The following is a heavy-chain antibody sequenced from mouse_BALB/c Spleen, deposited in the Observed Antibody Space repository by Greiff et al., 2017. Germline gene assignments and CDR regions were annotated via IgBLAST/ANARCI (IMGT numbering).Heavy chain of an antibody. J-gene: IGHJ2*01. Sequence: EVKLVESGGGLVQPGGSLRLSCATSGFTFTDYYMSWVRQPPGKALEWLGFIRNKANGYTTEYSASVKGRFTISRDNSQSILYLQMNTLRAEDSATYYCARSYDDYWGQGTTLTVSS. CDR1: GFTFTDYY. D-gene: IGHD2-12*01. CDR2: IRNKANGYTT. V-gene: IGHV7-3*02. CDR3: ARSYDDY.